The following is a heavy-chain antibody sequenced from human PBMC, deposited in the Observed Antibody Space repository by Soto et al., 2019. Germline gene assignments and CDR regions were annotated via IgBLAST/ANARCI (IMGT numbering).Heavy chain of an antibody. Sequence: SLRLSCAASGFTFSSYAMHWVRQAPGKGLEWVAVISYDGSNKYYADSVKGRFTISRDNSKNTLYLQMNSLRAEDTAVYYCARAMVRGVIRYYYYGMDVWGQGTNVTVS. CDR2: ISYDGSNK. V-gene: IGHV3-30-3*01. CDR3: ARAMVRGVIRYYYYGMDV. D-gene: IGHD3-10*01. CDR1: GFTFSSYA. J-gene: IGHJ6*02.